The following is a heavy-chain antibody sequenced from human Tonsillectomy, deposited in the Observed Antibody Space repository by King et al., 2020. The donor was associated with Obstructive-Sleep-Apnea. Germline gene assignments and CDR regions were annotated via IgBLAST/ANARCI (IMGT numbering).Heavy chain of an antibody. J-gene: IGHJ4*02. D-gene: IGHD3-9*01. CDR2: TKSKTEGGTT. Sequence: VQLVESGGGLVKPGGSLRLSCAASGFTFSNAWMSWVRQAPGKGLEWVGRTKSKTEGGTTDYAAPVKGRFTISRDDSKNTLYLQMNSLKTEDTGVYFCTTAEGTIDYWGQGTLVTVSS. CDR1: GFTFSNAW. CDR3: TTAEGTIDY. V-gene: IGHV3-15*01.